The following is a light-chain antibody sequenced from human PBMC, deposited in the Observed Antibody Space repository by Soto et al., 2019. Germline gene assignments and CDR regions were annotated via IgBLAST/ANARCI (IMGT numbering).Light chain of an antibody. Sequence: EIVMTQSPATLSVSPGERATLSCTASQSVSKNLAWYQHKPGQAPRLLIYGASTRATGIPSRFSGSASGTEFTLTISSLQPEDFAVYYWQQYNDWPPLSFGGGTKVESK. CDR2: GAS. V-gene: IGKV3-15*01. CDR3: QQYNDWPPLS. J-gene: IGKJ4*01. CDR1: QSVSKN.